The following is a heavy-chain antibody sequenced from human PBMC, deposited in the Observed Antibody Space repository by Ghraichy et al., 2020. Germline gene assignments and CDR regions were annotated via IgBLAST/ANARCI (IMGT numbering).Heavy chain of an antibody. Sequence: GESLNISCAASGFTFSDYSLNWIRQAPGKGLEWISYVSASGTPTRYAASVKGRFTISRDDAANSVSLQMSDLRDEDTALYFCVRNYYSSGNYYIPDAFDVWGHGTFVTVSS. V-gene: IGHV3-48*02. CDR3: VRNYYSSGNYYIPDAFDV. CDR1: GFTFSDYS. CDR2: VSASGTPT. J-gene: IGHJ3*01. D-gene: IGHD3-10*01.